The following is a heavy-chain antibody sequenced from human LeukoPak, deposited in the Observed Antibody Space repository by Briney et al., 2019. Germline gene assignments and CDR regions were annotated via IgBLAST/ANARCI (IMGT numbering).Heavy chain of an antibody. Sequence: GGSLRLSCATSGFTFSSDAMSWVRQAPGKGLEYVSAISSNGGSTYYADSVKGRFTISRDNSKNTPYLQMSSLRAEDTAVYYCVYIRRDGYNFDYWGQGTLVTVSS. D-gene: IGHD5-24*01. J-gene: IGHJ4*02. CDR1: GFTFSSDA. V-gene: IGHV3-64D*09. CDR2: ISSNGGST. CDR3: VYIRRDGYNFDY.